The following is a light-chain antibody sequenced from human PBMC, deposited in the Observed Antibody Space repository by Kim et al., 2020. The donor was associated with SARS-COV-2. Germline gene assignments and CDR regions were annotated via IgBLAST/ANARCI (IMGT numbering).Light chain of an antibody. CDR3: QSYDSGRWV. CDR2: GSS. V-gene: IGLV1-40*01. CDR1: TSNIGAGHD. Sequence: GQEVTISCTGSTSNIGAGHDVHWYQHLPGTAPKVLIYGSSNRPSGVPDRFSGSKSGTSASLAITGLQAEDEGDYYCQSYDSGRWVFGGGTQLTVL. J-gene: IGLJ3*02.